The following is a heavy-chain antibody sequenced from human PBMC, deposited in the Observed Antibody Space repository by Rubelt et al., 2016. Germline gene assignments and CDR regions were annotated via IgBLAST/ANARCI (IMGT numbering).Heavy chain of an antibody. J-gene: IGHJ6*03. V-gene: IGHV3-23*04. Sequence: EVQLVESGGGLVQPGGSLRLSCAASGFTFRSYAMTWVRQAPGKGLEWVSSIIGSGVTTYYADSVRGRFTISRDNSKNTLYLHMSSLTAEDTAVYYCAKGTPSIPPEYNYHYYIDIWGKGTTVTVSS. CDR2: IIGSGVTT. CDR3: AKGTPSIPPEYNYHYYIDI. D-gene: IGHD1-14*01. CDR1: GFTFRSYA.